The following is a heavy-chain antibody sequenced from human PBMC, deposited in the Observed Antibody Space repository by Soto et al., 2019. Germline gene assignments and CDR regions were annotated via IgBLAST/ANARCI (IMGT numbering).Heavy chain of an antibody. CDR2: SSGSGSGGST. Sequence: EVQLLESGGGLVQPGGSLRLSCAASGFTFTNYAMTWVRQAPGKGLEWVSISSGSGSGGSTNYADSVKGRFTISRDNSKNTLYLQMNSLRVEDTAVYYCAKERDDYRIYVFDYWCQGTLVTVSS. CDR3: AKERDDYRIYVFDY. V-gene: IGHV3-23*01. CDR1: GFTFTNYA. D-gene: IGHD4-4*01. J-gene: IGHJ4*02.